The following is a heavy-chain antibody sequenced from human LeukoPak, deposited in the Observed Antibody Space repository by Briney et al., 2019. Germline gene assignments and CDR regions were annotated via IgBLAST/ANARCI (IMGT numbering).Heavy chain of an antibody. J-gene: IGHJ4*02. Sequence: GGSLRLSCAASGFTFNAYAMHWVRQAPGKGLEWVAVVSNDGRDKHYADSVKGRFTISRDNSENTLYLQMNTLKAEDTAVYYCARDRNSPAKYYFDYWGQGTLVTVSS. CDR2: VSNDGRDK. V-gene: IGHV3-30*01. D-gene: IGHD1-14*01. CDR1: GFTFNAYA. CDR3: ARDRNSPAKYYFDY.